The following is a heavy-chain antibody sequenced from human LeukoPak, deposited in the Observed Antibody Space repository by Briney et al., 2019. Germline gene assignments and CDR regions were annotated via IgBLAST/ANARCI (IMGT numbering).Heavy chain of an antibody. Sequence: GGSLRLSCAASGFTFSNYWMSWVRQAPGKGLEWLANINQDGSEMYYVDSLKGRFTISRDNARNSLYLQMNSLRTEDTAVYYCARARGCSGGRCSNFDYWGQGTLVAVSS. CDR1: GFTFSNYW. CDR3: ARARGCSGGRCSNFDY. J-gene: IGHJ4*02. CDR2: INQDGSEM. D-gene: IGHD2-15*01. V-gene: IGHV3-7*01.